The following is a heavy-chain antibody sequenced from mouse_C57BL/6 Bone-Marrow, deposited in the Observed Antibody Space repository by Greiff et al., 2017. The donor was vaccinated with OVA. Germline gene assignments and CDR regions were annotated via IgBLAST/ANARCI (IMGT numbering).Heavy chain of an antibody. CDR2: IYPGDGDT. V-gene: IGHV1-82*01. CDR1: GYAFSSSW. J-gene: IGHJ3*01. Sequence: QVQLQQPGAELVMPGASVKLSCKASGYAFSSSWMNWVKQRPGKGLEWIGRIYPGDGDTNYNGKFKGKATLTADKSSSTAYMQLSSLTSEDSAVYFCARSLWAWFAYWGQGTLVTVSA. D-gene: IGHD1-1*02. CDR3: ARSLWAWFAY.